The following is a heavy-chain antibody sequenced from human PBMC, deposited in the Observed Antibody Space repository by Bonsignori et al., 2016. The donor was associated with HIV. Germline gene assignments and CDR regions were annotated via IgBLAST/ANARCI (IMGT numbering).Heavy chain of an antibody. J-gene: IGHJ6*03. CDR3: ATHKEQLLLFDYYYMDV. Sequence: GGSLRLSCVASGLDSTRHGIHWVRQAPGKGLEWVAFVRFDGSTKYCADSVKGRLTISRDNSRNTIYAQMSGLRVEDTAVYYCATHKEQLLLFDYYYMDVWGKGTTVTVSS. CDR1: GLDSTRHG. V-gene: IGHV3-30*02. CDR2: VRFDGSTK. D-gene: IGHD1-26*01.